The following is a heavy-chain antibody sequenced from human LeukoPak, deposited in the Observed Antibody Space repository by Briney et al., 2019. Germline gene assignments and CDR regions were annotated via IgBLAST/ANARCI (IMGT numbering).Heavy chain of an antibody. Sequence: GGSLRLSCAASGFTFSNSWMHWVRQAPGKGLVWVSRINTDGSRTNYADPVKGRFTISRDDAKNTVYLQMNSLRAEDTALYYCIRNLGGSTDYWGQGTLVTVSS. V-gene: IGHV3-74*01. CDR1: GFTFSNSW. CDR2: INTDGSRT. D-gene: IGHD1-26*01. J-gene: IGHJ4*02. CDR3: IRNLGGSTDY.